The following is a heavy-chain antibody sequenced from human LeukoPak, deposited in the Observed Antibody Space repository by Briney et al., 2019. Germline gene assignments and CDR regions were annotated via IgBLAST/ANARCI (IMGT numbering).Heavy chain of an antibody. CDR2: IHPSGNL. D-gene: IGHD3-22*01. CDR1: GASFSSGDQY. Sequence: PSETLSLTCTVSGASFSSGDQYWNWIRQSPGKGLEWIGSIHPSGNLYNNPSLESRVTLSIDTSKNQFSLNLNSVTAADTAVYFWSRGLDSRKFGYWGQGTLVTVSS. CDR3: SRGLDSRKFGY. V-gene: IGHV4-31*03. J-gene: IGHJ4*02.